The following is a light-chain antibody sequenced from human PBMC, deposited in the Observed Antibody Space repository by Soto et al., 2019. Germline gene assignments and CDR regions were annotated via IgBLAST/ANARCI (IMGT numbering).Light chain of an antibody. Sequence: AIQLTQSPSSLSASVGDRVTITCRASQGISSALAWYQQKPGKAPKLMIYDASSWESGVPSRFSGSGSGTDFTLTISSLQPEDFATYYCQQFNSYPRTFGQGTKVDIK. CDR3: QQFNSYPRT. V-gene: IGKV1-13*02. J-gene: IGKJ1*01. CDR1: QGISSA. CDR2: DAS.